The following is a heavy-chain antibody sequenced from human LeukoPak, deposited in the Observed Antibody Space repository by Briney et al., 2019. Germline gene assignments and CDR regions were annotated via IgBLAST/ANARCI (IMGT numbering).Heavy chain of an antibody. CDR2: MNQDGSQK. J-gene: IGHJ4*02. Sequence: GGSLRLSCVVSGFMFSNYWMTWVRQAPGKGLEWVANMNQDGSQKYYVDSVRGRFTISSDNAKSSLYLQMNSVRAEDTAVYYCAKDLRIHQVGVTLDYWGQGTLVTVSS. CDR1: GFMFSNYW. V-gene: IGHV3-7*03. CDR3: AKDLRIHQVGVTLDY. D-gene: IGHD4-23*01.